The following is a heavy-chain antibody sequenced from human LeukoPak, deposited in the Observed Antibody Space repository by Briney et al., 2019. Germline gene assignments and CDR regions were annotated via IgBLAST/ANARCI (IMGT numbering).Heavy chain of an antibody. CDR1: GFTFSDYY. D-gene: IGHD2-15*01. J-gene: IGHJ4*02. Sequence: GSLRLSCAASGFTFSDYYMSWIRQAPGKGLEWIGSIYYSGSTYYNPSLKSRVTISVDKSKNQFSLKLSSVTAADTAVYYCARDCSGGSCYSFDYWGQGTLVTVSS. CDR2: IYYSGST. CDR3: ARDCSGGSCYSFDY. V-gene: IGHV4-38-2*02.